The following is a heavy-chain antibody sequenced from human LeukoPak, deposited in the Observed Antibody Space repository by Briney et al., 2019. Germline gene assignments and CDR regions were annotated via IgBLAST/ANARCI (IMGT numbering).Heavy chain of an antibody. D-gene: IGHD4-17*01. CDR2: IYYSGST. Sequence: SETLSLTCTVSGDSISTINNYWGWIRQPPGKGLEWIGSIYYSGSTYYNPSLKSRVTISVDTSNNQFSLKLSSVTAADTAVYYCARGHSPVTTKVSYFQHWGQGTLVTVSS. V-gene: IGHV4-39*01. J-gene: IGHJ1*01. CDR3: ARGHSPVTTKVSYFQH. CDR1: GDSISTINNY.